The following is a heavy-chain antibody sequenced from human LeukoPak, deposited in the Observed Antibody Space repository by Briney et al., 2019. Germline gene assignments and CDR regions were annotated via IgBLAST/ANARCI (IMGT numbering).Heavy chain of an antibody. J-gene: IGHJ6*04. CDR3: ASRYCSSTSCYFGEMDV. V-gene: IGHV1-2*02. D-gene: IGHD2-2*01. CDR1: GYTFTGYY. Sequence: ASVKVSCKASGYTFTGYYMHWVRQAPGQGLEWMGWINPNSGGTNYAQKFQGRVTMTRDTSISTAYMELSRLRSDDTAVYYCASRYCSSTSCYFGEMDVWGKGTTVTISS. CDR2: INPNSGGT.